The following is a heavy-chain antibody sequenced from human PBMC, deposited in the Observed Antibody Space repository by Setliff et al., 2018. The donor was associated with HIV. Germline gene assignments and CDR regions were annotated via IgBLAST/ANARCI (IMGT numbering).Heavy chain of an antibody. J-gene: IGHJ4*02. CDR1: GGSIDSSDYY. CDR2: IFYSGRS. V-gene: IGHV4-39*07. Sequence: PSETLSLTCTVSGGSIDSSDYYWGWIRQPPGKGLEWIGSIFYSGRSMYNPSLRSRVTISVDTSKNQLSLSVTSVTAADTAVYYCARHTVFVRYFDHWGQGMLVTVSS. CDR3: ARHTVFVRYFDH. D-gene: IGHD2-2*02.